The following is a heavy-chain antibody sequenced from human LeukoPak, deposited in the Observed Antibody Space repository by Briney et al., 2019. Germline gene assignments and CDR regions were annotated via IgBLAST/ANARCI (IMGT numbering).Heavy chain of an antibody. D-gene: IGHD6-19*01. CDR1: GYTFTGYY. Sequence: ASVKVSCKASGYTFTGYYMHWVRQAPGQGLEWMGWINPNSGGTNYAQKFQGRVTMTRDTSISTPYMELSRLRSDDTAVYYCARADSGWYGNWLDPGAEETLDSVSS. CDR3: ARADSGWYGNWLDP. CDR2: INPNSGGT. J-gene: IGHJ5*02. V-gene: IGHV1-2*02.